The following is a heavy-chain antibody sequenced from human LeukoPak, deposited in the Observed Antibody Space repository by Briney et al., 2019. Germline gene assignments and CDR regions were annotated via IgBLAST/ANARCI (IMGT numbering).Heavy chain of an antibody. Sequence: GESLKISCKGSGYKFISYWIGWVRQMPGKGLEWMGIIYPGDSDIRYNPSFQGQVTISADKSISTAYLQWSSLRASDTAMYFCARHVTYYDILTGYYNVDYFDYWGQGTLVTVSS. V-gene: IGHV5-51*01. CDR2: IYPGDSDI. J-gene: IGHJ4*02. D-gene: IGHD3-9*01. CDR1: GYKFISYW. CDR3: ARHVTYYDILTGYYNVDYFDY.